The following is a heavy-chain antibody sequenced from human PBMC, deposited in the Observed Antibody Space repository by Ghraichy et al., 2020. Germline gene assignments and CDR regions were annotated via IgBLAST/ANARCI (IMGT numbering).Heavy chain of an antibody. CDR1: GGSISSGGYY. V-gene: IGHV4-31*03. D-gene: IGHD3-22*01. CDR3: ARGGGYYDSSGYRLSEIFDY. J-gene: IGHJ4*02. CDR2: IYYSGST. Sequence: SETLSLTCTVSGGSISSGGYYWSWIRQHPGKGLEWIGYIYYSGSTYYNPSLKSRVTISVDTSKNQFSLKLSSVTAADTAVYYCARGGGYYDSSGYRLSEIFDYWGQGTLVTVSA.